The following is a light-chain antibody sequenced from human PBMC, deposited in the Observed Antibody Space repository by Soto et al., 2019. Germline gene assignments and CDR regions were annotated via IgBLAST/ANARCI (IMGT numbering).Light chain of an antibody. CDR3: EQYNDWPLT. V-gene: IGKV3-11*01. CDR1: QSVNSY. J-gene: IGKJ2*01. Sequence: MLKKSPATVSLSKGERATLSCRASQSVNSYLAWYQQKPGQAPRLLIYDASNRATGIQARFSGSGSGPDFTLTLSSLEPEDSAVYFCEQYNDWPLTFGQGTKVDI. CDR2: DAS.